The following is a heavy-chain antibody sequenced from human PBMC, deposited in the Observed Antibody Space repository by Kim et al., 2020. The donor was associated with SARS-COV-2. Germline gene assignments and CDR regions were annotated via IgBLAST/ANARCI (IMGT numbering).Heavy chain of an antibody. CDR1: GGSISSSSYY. CDR2: IYYSGST. J-gene: IGHJ5*02. Sequence: SETLSLTCTVSGGSISSSSYYWGWIRQPPGKGLEWIGSIYYSGSTYYNPSLKSRVTISVDTSKNQFSLKLSSVTAADTAVYYCARQRGPAAIPGWFDPWGQGTLVTVSS. V-gene: IGHV4-39*01. CDR3: ARQRGPAAIPGWFDP. D-gene: IGHD2-2*01.